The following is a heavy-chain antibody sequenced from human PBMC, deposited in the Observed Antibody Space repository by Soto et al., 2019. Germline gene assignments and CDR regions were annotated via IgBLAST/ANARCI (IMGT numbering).Heavy chain of an antibody. V-gene: IGHV3-21*06. CDR2: ITSKTGQI. Sequence: LRLSCTGSGFPFSAYNMNWVRQVPGKGPEWISSITSKTGQIYYAESVKGRFTISRDNAKNSLYLEMNRLGAEDTAVYFCARDRSADRFVQYFQHWGPGTLVTVSS. CDR3: ARDRSADRFVQYFQH. D-gene: IGHD6-19*01. J-gene: IGHJ1*01. CDR1: GFPFSAYN.